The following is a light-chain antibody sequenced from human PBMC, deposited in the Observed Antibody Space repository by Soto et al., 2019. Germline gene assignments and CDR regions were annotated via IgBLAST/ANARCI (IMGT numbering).Light chain of an antibody. Sequence: SYELTQPPSVSVAPGKTANITCAGDNIGSKFVHWSQQKGGQAPVAVMHYDGDRPPGIPDRFSGSNSGNMATLTISRVAAGDEADYYCHVWNIDGDHWVFGGGTKLTVL. CDR2: YDG. J-gene: IGLJ3*02. V-gene: IGLV3-21*01. CDR1: NIGSKF. CDR3: HVWNIDGDHWV.